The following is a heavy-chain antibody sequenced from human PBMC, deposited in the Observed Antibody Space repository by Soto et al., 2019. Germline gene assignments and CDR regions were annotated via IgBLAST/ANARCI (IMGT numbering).Heavy chain of an antibody. J-gene: IGHJ5*02. CDR1: GYTFTSYG. Sequence: AASVKVSCKASGYTFTSYGISWVRQAPGQGLEWMGWISAYNGNTNYAQKLQGRVTMTTDTSTSTAYMELRSLRSDDTAVYYCARAGIAARGLLNWFDPWGQGTLVTVSS. D-gene: IGHD6-6*01. CDR2: ISAYNGNT. CDR3: ARAGIAARGLLNWFDP. V-gene: IGHV1-18*01.